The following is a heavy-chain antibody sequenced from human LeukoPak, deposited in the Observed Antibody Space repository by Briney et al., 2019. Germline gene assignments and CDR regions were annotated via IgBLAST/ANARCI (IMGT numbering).Heavy chain of an antibody. CDR2: IIPIFGTA. D-gene: IGHD3-3*01. CDR3: ARVKEGSITIFGVVTNPNWFDP. Sequence: GSSVKVSCKASGGTFSSYAISWVRQAPGQGLEWMGGIIPIFGTANYAQKFQGRVTITADESTSTAYMELSSLRSEDTAVYYCARVKEGSITIFGVVTNPNWFDPWGQGTLVTASS. V-gene: IGHV1-69*01. CDR1: GGTFSSYA. J-gene: IGHJ5*02.